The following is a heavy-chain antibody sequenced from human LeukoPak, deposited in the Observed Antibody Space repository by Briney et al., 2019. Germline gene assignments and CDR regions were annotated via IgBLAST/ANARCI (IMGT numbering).Heavy chain of an antibody. Sequence: GASVKVSCKASGYTFTGYYMHWVRQAPGQGLEWMGWINPNSGGTNYAQKLQGRVTMTTDTSTSTAYMELRSLRSDDTAVYYCARVMGGSSGSLDYWGQGTLVTVSS. CDR3: ARVMGGSSGSLDY. D-gene: IGHD3-22*01. CDR2: INPNSGGT. V-gene: IGHV1-2*02. J-gene: IGHJ4*02. CDR1: GYTFTGYY.